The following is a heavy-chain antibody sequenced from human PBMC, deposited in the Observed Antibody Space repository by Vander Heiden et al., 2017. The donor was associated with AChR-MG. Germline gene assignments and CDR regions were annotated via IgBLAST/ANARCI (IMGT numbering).Heavy chain of an antibody. Sequence: EVQLVESGGGLVQPGGSLRLSCAASGFTFSNNGMTWVRRAPGKGLEWVANIKKDGSEKYYVDSVKGRFTISRDNAKNSLYLKMNSLSAEDTAVYYCVREGVARYGMDVWGQGTTVTVSS. CDR2: IKKDGSEK. J-gene: IGHJ6*02. CDR3: VREGVARYGMDV. V-gene: IGHV3-7*01. D-gene: IGHD2-15*01. CDR1: GFTFSNNG.